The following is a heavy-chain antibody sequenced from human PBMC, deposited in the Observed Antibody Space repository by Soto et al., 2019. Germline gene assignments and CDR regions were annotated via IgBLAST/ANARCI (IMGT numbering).Heavy chain of an antibody. Sequence: SETLSLTCTVSGGSISSYYWSRIRQPPGKGLEWIGYIYYSGSTNYNPSLKSRVTISVDTSKNQFSLKLSSVTAADTAVYYCARGGRIEARQGRLQMYYFDYWGQGALVTVSS. V-gene: IGHV4-59*01. D-gene: IGHD6-6*01. CDR2: IYYSGST. CDR1: GGSISSYY. J-gene: IGHJ4*02. CDR3: ARGGRIEARQGRLQMYYFDY.